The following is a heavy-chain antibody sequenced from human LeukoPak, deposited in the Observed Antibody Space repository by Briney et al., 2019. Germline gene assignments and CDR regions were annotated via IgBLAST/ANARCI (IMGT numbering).Heavy chain of an antibody. CDR3: TRQAVTTGLPSYYYYYMDV. CDR1: GFTFSGSA. Sequence: PGGSLRLSCAASGFTFSGSAMHWVRQASGKGLEWVGRIRSKANSYATAYAASVKGRFTISRDDSKNTAYLQMNSLKTEDTAVYYCTRQAVTTGLPSYYYYYMDVWGKGTTVTVSS. V-gene: IGHV3-73*01. D-gene: IGHD4-17*01. J-gene: IGHJ6*03. CDR2: IRSKANSYAT.